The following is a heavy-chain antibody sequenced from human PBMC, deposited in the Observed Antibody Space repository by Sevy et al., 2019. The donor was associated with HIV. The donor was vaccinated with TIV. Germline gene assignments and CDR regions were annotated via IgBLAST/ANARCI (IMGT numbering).Heavy chain of an antibody. CDR1: GITFSSAW. J-gene: IGHJ4*02. Sequence: LSCAASGITFSSAWMSWVRLVPGKGLEWLGRIKIETDGGAADYAAAVKGRFTISGDDSKGTLYLQLNSLKTEDTAVYYCTTDLGFYSSKWGQGTLVTVSS. V-gene: IGHV3-15*01. CDR3: TTDLGFYSSK. CDR2: IKIETDGGAA. D-gene: IGHD4-4*01.